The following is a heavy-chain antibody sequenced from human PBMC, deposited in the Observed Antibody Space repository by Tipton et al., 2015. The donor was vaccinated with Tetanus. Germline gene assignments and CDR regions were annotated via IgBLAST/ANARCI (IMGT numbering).Heavy chain of an antibody. CDR2: IYHSGNT. CDR1: GYSISSGYY. J-gene: IGHJ4*02. V-gene: IGHV4-38-2*01. Sequence: TLSLTCAVSGYSISSGYYWGWIRRPPGKGLEWIGTIYHSGNTYYKPSLKSRVTISVDTSKNQFSLKLTSVTAADTAVYYGARIRTTVGYFDFWGQGTLVTVTS. CDR3: ARIRTTVGYFDF. D-gene: IGHD1-26*01.